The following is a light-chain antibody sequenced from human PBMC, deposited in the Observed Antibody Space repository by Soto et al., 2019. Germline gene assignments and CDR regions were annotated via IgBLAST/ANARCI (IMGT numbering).Light chain of an antibody. CDR2: WAS. V-gene: IGKV4-1*01. CDR1: QSVLYSSTNRNY. J-gene: IGKJ4*01. CDR3: QQYSNTPLT. Sequence: DIVMTQSPDSLSVSLGERATINCKSSQSVLYSSTNRNYLAWYQQKPGQPPKLLIYWASTRESGVPDRFSGSGSGTDFTLTISSLQAEDVAVYYCQQYSNTPLTFGGGTKVEIK.